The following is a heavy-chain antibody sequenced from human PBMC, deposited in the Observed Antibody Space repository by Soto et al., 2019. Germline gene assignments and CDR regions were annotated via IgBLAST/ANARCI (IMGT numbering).Heavy chain of an antibody. CDR1: GFTFGDYA. CDR2: IRRTAYGGTT. V-gene: IGHV3-49*03. D-gene: IGHD3-10*01. Sequence: EVQLVESGGGLVQPGRSLRLSCTASGFTFGDYAMSWFRQAPGKGLARVGFIRRTAYGGTTEYAASVKGRFTIPRDDSKSIAYLQFNSLKTEDTAVYYCSRDAMVRAYYYMYVWCNVTTVAVSS. J-gene: IGHJ6*03. CDR3: SRDAMVRAYYYMYV.